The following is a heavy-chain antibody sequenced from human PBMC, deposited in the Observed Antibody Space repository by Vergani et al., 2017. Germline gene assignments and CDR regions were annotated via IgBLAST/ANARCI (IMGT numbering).Heavy chain of an antibody. CDR1: GGTFSSYA. CDR2: IIPIFGTA. Sequence: QVQLVQSGAEVKKPGSSVKVSCKASGGTFSSYAISWVRQAPGQGLEWMGGIIPIFGTANYAQKFQGRVTITADESTSTAYMELSSLRSEDTAVYYCARDSYQGGEAAGGSNEVYYYGMDVWSEGTTVTVSS. J-gene: IGHJ6*04. D-gene: IGHD6-13*01. V-gene: IGHV1-69*12. CDR3: ARDSYQGGEAAGGSNEVYYYGMDV.